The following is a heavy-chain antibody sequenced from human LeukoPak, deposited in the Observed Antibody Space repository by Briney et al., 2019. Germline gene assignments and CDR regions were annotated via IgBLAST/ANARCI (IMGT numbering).Heavy chain of an antibody. CDR1: GGSISTSSYF. Sequence: SETLSLTCTVSGGSISTSSYFWGWIRQPPGTGLEWIGSIYYSGSTYYNPSLKSRVTISVDTSKNQFSLRLSSVTAADTAVYYCARQPARIYGNDYWGQGTLVSVSS. CDR2: IYYSGST. CDR3: ARQPARIYGNDY. D-gene: IGHD5-12*01. V-gene: IGHV4-39*01. J-gene: IGHJ4*02.